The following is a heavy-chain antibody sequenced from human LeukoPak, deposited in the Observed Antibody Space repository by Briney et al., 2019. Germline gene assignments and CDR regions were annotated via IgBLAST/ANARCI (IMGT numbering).Heavy chain of an antibody. V-gene: IGHV1-3*01. D-gene: IGHD2-15*01. CDR3: ARDRRRYCSGGSCYSFGY. Sequence: ASVKVSCKASGYTFTSYAMHWVRQAPGQRLEWMGWINAGNGNTKYSQKLQGRVTMTTDTSTSTAYMELRSLRSDDTAVYYCARDRRRYCSGGSCYSFGYWGQGTLVTVSS. CDR1: GYTFTSYA. CDR2: INAGNGNT. J-gene: IGHJ4*02.